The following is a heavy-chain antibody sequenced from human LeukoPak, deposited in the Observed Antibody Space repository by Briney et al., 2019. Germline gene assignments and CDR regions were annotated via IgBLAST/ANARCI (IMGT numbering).Heavy chain of an antibody. J-gene: IGHJ4*02. CDR1: GFTFSSYG. D-gene: IGHD1-26*01. Sequence: GGSLRLSCAASGFTFSSYGMHWVRQAPGKGLEWVAVISYDGSNKYYADSVKGRFTISRDNSKNTLYLQMNSLRAEDTAVYYCAKAPRPWVGGATGSRYYFDYWGQGTLVTVSS. V-gene: IGHV3-30*18. CDR3: AKAPRPWVGGATGSRYYFDY. CDR2: ISYDGSNK.